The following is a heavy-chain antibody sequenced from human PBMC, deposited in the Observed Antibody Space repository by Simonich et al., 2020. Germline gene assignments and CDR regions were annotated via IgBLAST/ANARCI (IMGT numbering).Heavy chain of an antibody. CDR2: VNPNSGGT. CDR3: ARVRFEAYDI. CDR1: GYTLTGYY. Sequence: QVQLVQAGAEVKKPGASVKVSCKASGYTLTGYYMHWVRQAPGQGLGGMGWVNPNSGGTNYAQKFQGRVTMTRDTSISTAYMELSRLRSDDTAVYYCARVRFEAYDIWGQGTMVTVSS. J-gene: IGHJ3*02. V-gene: IGHV1-2*02.